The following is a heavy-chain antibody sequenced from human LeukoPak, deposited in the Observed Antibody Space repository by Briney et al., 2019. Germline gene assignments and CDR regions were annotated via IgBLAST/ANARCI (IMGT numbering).Heavy chain of an antibody. J-gene: IGHJ2*01. Sequence: PGGPLRLSCAPSGFTFDDYVMSWVRQAPGKGLGWVSGTNWSGVSTGYADFVKGRFTISRDNTKNSLFLQMNSLRAEDTAFYYCAKGKDTLNPYWYFDVWGRGTLVTVSS. D-gene: IGHD2-15*01. CDR3: AKGKDTLNPYWYFDV. CDR1: GFTFDDYV. V-gene: IGHV3-20*04. CDR2: TNWSGVST.